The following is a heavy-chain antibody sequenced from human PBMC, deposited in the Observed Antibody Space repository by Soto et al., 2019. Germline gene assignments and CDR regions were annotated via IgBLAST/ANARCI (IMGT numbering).Heavy chain of an antibody. D-gene: IGHD3-3*01. CDR3: ARDRFMGAQRSRTIGY. CDR1: GFTFSSYA. J-gene: IGHJ1*01. CDR2: ISSNGGST. Sequence: GGSLRLSCAASGFTFSSYAMHWVRQAPGKGLEYVSAISSNGGSTYYANSVKGRFTISRDNSKNTLYLQMGSLRAEDMAVYYCARDRFMGAQRSRTIGYWGQGT. V-gene: IGHV3-64*01.